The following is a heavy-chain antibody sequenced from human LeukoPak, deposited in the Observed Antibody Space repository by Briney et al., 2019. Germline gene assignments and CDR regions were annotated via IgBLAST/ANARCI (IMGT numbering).Heavy chain of an antibody. CDR3: AKRGVVIRVILVGFHKEAYYFDS. V-gene: IGHV3-23*01. Sequence: GGSLRLSCAVSGITLSNYGMSWVRQAPGKGLEWVAGISDRGSRTNYADSVKGRFTISTDHPKNTLYLQMNSLRAEDTAVYFCAKRGVVIRVILVGFHKEAYYFDSWGQGAPVTVSS. CDR2: ISDRGSRT. D-gene: IGHD3-22*01. CDR1: GITLSNYG. J-gene: IGHJ4*02.